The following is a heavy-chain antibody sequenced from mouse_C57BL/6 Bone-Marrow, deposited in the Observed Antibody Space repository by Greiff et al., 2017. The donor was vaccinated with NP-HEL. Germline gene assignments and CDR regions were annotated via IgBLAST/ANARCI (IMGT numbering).Heavy chain of an antibody. Sequence: VQLQQSGAELARPGASVKLSCKASGYTFTSYGISWVKQRTGQGLEWIGWIDPENGDTEYASKFQGKATITADTSSNTAYLQLSSLTSEDTAVYYCTPSNGFDYWGQGTTLTVSS. D-gene: IGHD2-10*02. J-gene: IGHJ2*01. CDR1: GYTFTSYG. V-gene: IGHV14-4*01. CDR2: IDPENGDT. CDR3: TPSNGFDY.